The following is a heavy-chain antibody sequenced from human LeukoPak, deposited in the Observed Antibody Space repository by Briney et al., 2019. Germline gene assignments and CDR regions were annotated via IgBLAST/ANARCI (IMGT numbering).Heavy chain of an antibody. CDR1: GFTFSSYG. Sequence: PGGSLRLSCAASGFTFSSYGMHWVRQAPGKGLEWVAVMSYDGSKKYYADSVKDRFTIFRDNTKNTMYLQMNSLRAEDTAVYYCAKDMEYSYGWGGGYFVFWGQGTLVTVSS. V-gene: IGHV3-30*18. J-gene: IGHJ4*02. CDR3: AKDMEYSYGWGGGYFVF. CDR2: MSYDGSKK. D-gene: IGHD5-18*01.